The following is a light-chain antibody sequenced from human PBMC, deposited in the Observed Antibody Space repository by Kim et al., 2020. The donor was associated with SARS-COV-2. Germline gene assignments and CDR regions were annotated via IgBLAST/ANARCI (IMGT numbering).Light chain of an antibody. CDR2: DVS. CDR3: NSYTSSSTSV. CDR1: SSDVGGYNY. J-gene: IGLJ2*01. V-gene: IGLV2-14*03. Sequence: QSALTQPASMSGSPGQSITISCTGTSSDVGGYNYVSWYQHHPGKAPKLMIYDVSKRPSGVSNRFSGSKSGNTASLTISGLQAEDEADYYCNSYTSSSTSVFGGGTQLTVL.